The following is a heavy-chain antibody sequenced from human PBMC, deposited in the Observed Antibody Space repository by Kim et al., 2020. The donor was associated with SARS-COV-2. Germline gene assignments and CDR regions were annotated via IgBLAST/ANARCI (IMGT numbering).Heavy chain of an antibody. V-gene: IGHV1-69*13. Sequence: ASVKVSCKASGGTFSSYAISWVRQAPGQGLEWMGGIIPIFGTANYAQKFQGRVTITADESTSTAYMELSSLRSEDTAVYYCARDGERYYDSSTPYFDYWGQGTLVTVSS. CDR2: IIPIFGTA. CDR1: GGTFSSYA. J-gene: IGHJ4*02. CDR3: ARDGERYYDSSTPYFDY. D-gene: IGHD3-22*01.